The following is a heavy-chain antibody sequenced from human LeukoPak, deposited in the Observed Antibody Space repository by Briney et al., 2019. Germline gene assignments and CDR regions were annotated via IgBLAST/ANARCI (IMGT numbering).Heavy chain of an antibody. J-gene: IGHJ5*02. CDR3: ARSVIAAAGTFDP. D-gene: IGHD6-13*01. Sequence: SETLSLTCAVYGGSFSGYYWSWIRQPPGKGLEWIGEINHSGSTNYNPSLKSRVTISVDTSKNQFSLKLSSVTAADTAVYYCARSVIAAAGTFDPWGQGTLVTVSS. CDR2: INHSGST. V-gene: IGHV4-34*01. CDR1: GGSFSGYY.